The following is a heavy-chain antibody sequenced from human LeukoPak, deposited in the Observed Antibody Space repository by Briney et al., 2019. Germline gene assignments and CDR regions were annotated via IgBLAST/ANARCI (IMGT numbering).Heavy chain of an antibody. Sequence: ETLSLTCAVYGGSFSGYYWSWIRQPPGKGLEWIGEINHSGSTNYNPSLKSRVTISVDTSKNQFSLKLSSVTAADTAVYYCAREQSVLMVYAAPFDPWGQGTLVTVSS. CDR2: INHSGST. CDR3: AREQSVLMVYAAPFDP. CDR1: GGSFSGYY. J-gene: IGHJ5*02. D-gene: IGHD2-8*01. V-gene: IGHV4-34*01.